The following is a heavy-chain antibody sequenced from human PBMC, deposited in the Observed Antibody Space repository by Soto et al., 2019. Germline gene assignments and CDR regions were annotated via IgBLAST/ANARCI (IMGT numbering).Heavy chain of an antibody. CDR3: ARDVVVPAAPGYYYYYGMDV. J-gene: IGHJ6*02. CDR2: IIPIFGTA. CDR1: GGTFSSYA. D-gene: IGHD2-2*01. Sequence: GASVKVSCKASGGTFSSYAISWVRQAPGQGLEWMGGIIPIFGTANYAQKFQGRVTITADESTSTAYMELSSLRSEDTAVYYCARDVVVPAAPGYYYYYGMDVWGQGTTVT. V-gene: IGHV1-69*13.